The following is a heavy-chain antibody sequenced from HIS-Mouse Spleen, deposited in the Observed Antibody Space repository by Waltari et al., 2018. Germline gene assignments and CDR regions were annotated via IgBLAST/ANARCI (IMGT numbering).Heavy chain of an antibody. CDR1: GFTVSSNY. CDR3: ARHYYYGSGSYYFDY. J-gene: IGHJ4*02. Sequence: EVQLVETGGGLIQPGGSRRLSCAASGFTVSSNYMRWVRQAPGKGREWVSVIYSGGSKYYADSVKGRFTISRDNSKNTLYLQMNSLRAEDTAVYYCARHYYYGSGSYYFDYWGQGTLVTVSS. CDR2: IYSGGSK. D-gene: IGHD3-10*01. V-gene: IGHV3-53*02.